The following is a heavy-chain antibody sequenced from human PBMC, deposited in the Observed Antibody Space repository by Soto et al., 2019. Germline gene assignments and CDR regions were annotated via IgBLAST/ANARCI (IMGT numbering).Heavy chain of an antibody. CDR2: ISASGNVV. CDR3: ARGGGRAG. J-gene: IGHJ4*02. Sequence: EVQLVESGGGLVKPGGSLRLSCAASGFTFSSHHMNWVRQAPGKGLECVSSISASGNVVFHADSVKGRFTVSRDNDKSAICLQKNCLSAEDTAVYYCARGGGRAGWGQGTLVIVSS. CDR1: GFTFSSHH. V-gene: IGHV3-21*06. D-gene: IGHD3-16*01.